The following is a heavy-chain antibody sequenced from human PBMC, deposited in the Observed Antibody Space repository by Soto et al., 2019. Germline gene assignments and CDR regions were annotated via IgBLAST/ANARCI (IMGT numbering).Heavy chain of an antibody. V-gene: IGHV4-34*01. D-gene: IGHD2-8*02. J-gene: IGHJ4*02. Sequence: SETLSLTCAVYGGSFSGFYWTWIRQPPGTGLEWNGEINHSGSTNYNPSLKSRVTISVDTSKNQFSLKLTSVTAADTAVYYCARDKITGLFDYWGQGTLVTVSS. CDR1: GGSFSGFY. CDR3: ARDKITGLFDY. CDR2: INHSGST.